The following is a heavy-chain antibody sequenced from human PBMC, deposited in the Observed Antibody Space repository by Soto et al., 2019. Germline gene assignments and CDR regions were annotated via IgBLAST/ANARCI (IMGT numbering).Heavy chain of an antibody. CDR2: INPNSGGT. J-gene: IGHJ5*02. CDR3: ARGGDLYCSGGSCYSWFDP. Sequence: QVQLVQSGAEGKKPGASVKVSCKASGYTFTGYYMHWVRQAPGQGLEWMGWINPNSGGTNYAQKFQGWVTMTRDTSISTAYMELSRLRSDDTAVYYCARGGDLYCSGGSCYSWFDPWGQGTLVTVSS. V-gene: IGHV1-2*04. D-gene: IGHD2-15*01. CDR1: GYTFTGYY.